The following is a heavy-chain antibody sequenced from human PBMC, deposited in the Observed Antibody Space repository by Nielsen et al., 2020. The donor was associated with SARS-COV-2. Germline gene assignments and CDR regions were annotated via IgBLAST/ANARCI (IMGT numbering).Heavy chain of an antibody. Sequence: SETLSLTCTVSGGSISDDSWSWIRQSPRKGLEWIGYIYDSGRTTYNPSLQGRVTISLGTSKNQFSLRLTSVTAADTAVYYCARTRSIRTRDLFYYWGPGNLVTVSS. V-gene: IGHV4-59*01. D-gene: IGHD2-15*01. CDR1: GGSISDDS. CDR2: IYDSGRT. J-gene: IGHJ4*02. CDR3: ARTRSIRTRDLFYY.